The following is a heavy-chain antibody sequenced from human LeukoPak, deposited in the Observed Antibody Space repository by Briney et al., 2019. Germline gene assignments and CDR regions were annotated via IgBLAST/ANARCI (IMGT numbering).Heavy chain of an antibody. CDR2: INSDGSAA. J-gene: IGHJ6*03. CDR1: GFSFTTSW. CDR3: AGDQKKNYYMNV. V-gene: IGHV3-74*01. Sequence: GGSLRPSCAASGFSFTTSWMHWVRQAPGKGLVWVSRINSDGSAANYADSVKGRFTISGDNTKNTLSLQMYSLRGEDTAVYYCAGDQKKNYYMNVWGKGTTVTVSS.